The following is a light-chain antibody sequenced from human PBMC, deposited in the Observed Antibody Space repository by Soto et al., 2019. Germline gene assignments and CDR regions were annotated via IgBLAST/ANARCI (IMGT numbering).Light chain of an antibody. J-gene: IGKJ1*01. V-gene: IGKV3-15*01. CDR1: QSVSSN. CDR3: QQYNNWHPWT. CDR2: GAS. Sequence: EIVMTQSPATLSVSPGERATLSCRASQSVSSNLAWYQQKPGQAPRLLIYGASTRATGIPAMFSGSGSGTEFTLTISSLQSEDFAVYYCQQYNNWHPWTFGQGTKVEIK.